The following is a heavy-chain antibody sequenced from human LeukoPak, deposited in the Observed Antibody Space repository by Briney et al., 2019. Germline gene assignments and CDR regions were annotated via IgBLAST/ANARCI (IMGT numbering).Heavy chain of an antibody. CDR1: GYTFTGYY. V-gene: IGHV1-2*02. CDR2: INPNSGGT. D-gene: IGHD2-2*01. J-gene: IGHJ6*03. Sequence: EASVKVSCKASGYTFTGYYMHWVRQAPGQGLEWMGWINPNSGGTNYAQKFQGRVTMTRDTSISTAYMELSRLRSDDTAVYYCARGGVPAAIGYYYYYYMDVWGKGTTVTVSS. CDR3: ARGGVPAAIGYYYYYYMDV.